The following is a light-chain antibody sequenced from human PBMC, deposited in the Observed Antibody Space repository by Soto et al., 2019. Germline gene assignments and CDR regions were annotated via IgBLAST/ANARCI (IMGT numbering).Light chain of an antibody. Sequence: EIVLTQSPGTLSLSLGERATLSFRASQSVSSSYLAWYQQKPGQAPRLLIYDASNRATGIPARFSGSGSGTDFTLTISSLEAEDFAFYYCQQRSNWPRGLTFGGGTKVDIK. CDR3: QQRSNWPRGLT. CDR1: QSVSSSY. V-gene: IGKV3D-20*02. J-gene: IGKJ4*01. CDR2: DAS.